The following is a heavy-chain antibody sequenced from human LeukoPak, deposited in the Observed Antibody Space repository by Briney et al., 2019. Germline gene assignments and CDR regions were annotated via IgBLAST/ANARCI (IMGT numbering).Heavy chain of an antibody. V-gene: IGHV3-21*01. J-gene: IGHJ3*02. D-gene: IGHD2-8*01. CDR1: GFTFSSYS. CDR3: ALRPAGLGMVSDAFDI. CDR2: ISSSSSYI. Sequence: KTGGSLRLSCAASGFTFSSYSMNWVRQAPGKGLEWVSSISSSSSYIYYADSVKGRFTISRDNAKNSLYLQMNSLRAEDTAVYYCALRPAGLGMVSDAFDIWGQGTMVTVPS.